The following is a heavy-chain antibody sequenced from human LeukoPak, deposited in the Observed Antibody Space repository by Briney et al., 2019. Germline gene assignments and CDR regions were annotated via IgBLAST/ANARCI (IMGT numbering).Heavy chain of an antibody. D-gene: IGHD3/OR15-3a*01. CDR3: ARQTGSGLFILP. V-gene: IGHV4-39*01. J-gene: IGHJ4*02. Sequence: PSETLSLTCTVSGVSLSSSYSCWGWIRQPPGMGREWIGSIYYAGHTYYRASLRSPASISTGTSKIQFPLKLTSVTAADTAVYSWARQTGSGLFILPGGQGTLVTVSS. CDR1: GVSLSSSYSC. CDR2: IYYAGHT.